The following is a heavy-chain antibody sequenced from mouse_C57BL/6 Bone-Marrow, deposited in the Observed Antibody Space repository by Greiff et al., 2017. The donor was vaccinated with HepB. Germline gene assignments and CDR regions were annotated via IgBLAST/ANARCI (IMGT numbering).Heavy chain of an antibody. V-gene: IGHV5-6*01. J-gene: IGHJ3*01. D-gene: IGHD2-5*01. Sequence: EVQLQESGGDLVKPGGSLKLSCAASGFTFSSYGMSWVRQTPDKRLEWVATISSGGSYTYYPDSVKGRFTISRDNAKNTLYLQMSSLKSEDTAMYYCARLRYSNPFAYWGQGTLVTVSA. CDR2: ISSGGSYT. CDR3: ARLRYSNPFAY. CDR1: GFTFSSYG.